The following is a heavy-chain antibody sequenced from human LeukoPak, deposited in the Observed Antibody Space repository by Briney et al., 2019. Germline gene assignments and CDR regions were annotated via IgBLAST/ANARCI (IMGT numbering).Heavy chain of an antibody. V-gene: IGHV3-21*01. CDR1: GFTFSSYS. D-gene: IGHD4-11*01. CDR3: ARESDYYTKEDAFDI. J-gene: IGHJ3*02. CDR2: ISSSSSYI. Sequence: PGGSLRLSCAASGFTFSSYSMNWVRQAPGKGLEWVSSISSSSSYIYYADSVKGRFTISRDNAKTSLYLQMNSLRAEDTAVYYCARESDYYTKEDAFDIWGQGTMITVSS.